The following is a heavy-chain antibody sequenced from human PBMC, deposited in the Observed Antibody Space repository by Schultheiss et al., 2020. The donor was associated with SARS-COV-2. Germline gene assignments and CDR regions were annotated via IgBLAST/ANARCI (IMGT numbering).Heavy chain of an antibody. J-gene: IGHJ4*02. Sequence: GGSLRLSCAASGFTFSSYGMHWVRQAPGKGLEWVSGISWNSGSIGYADSVKGRFTISRDNAKNSLYLQMNSLRAEDTAVYYCAKDGKYYYDSSGYLFHLDYWGQGTLVTVSS. CDR3: AKDGKYYYDSSGYLFHLDY. V-gene: IGHV3-9*01. CDR1: GFTFSSYG. CDR2: ISWNSGSI. D-gene: IGHD3-22*01.